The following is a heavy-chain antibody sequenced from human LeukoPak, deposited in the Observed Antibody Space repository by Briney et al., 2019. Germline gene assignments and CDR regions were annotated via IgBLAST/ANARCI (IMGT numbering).Heavy chain of an antibody. CDR2: SGSA. CDR3: ARTRRHYYGSGKNLTPWPAGLDV. Sequence: SETLSLTCTVSGGDTVSGGSFSNYYWTWIRQPPGKGLEWIGCSGSANYNPSLKSRVTISIDTSERHFSLTLSSVTAADTAVYYCARTRRHYYGSGKNLTPWPAGLDVWGQGTTVTVS. CDR1: GGDTVSGGSFSNYY. D-gene: IGHD3-10*01. V-gene: IGHV4-59*01. J-gene: IGHJ6*02.